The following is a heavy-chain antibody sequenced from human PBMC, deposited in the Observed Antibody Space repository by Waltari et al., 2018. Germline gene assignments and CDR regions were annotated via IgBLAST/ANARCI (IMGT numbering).Heavy chain of an antibody. CDR1: GGSFSGYY. V-gene: IGHV4-34*01. Sequence: QVQLQQWGAGLLNPSETLSLTCAVYGGSFSGYYWSWIRQPPGKGLEWIGEINHSGSTNYNPALKSRVTISVDTSKNQFSLKLSSVTAAETAVYYCARDRTSSIAARRAPKYFDYWGQGTLVTVSS. J-gene: IGHJ4*02. CDR3: ARDRTSSIAARRAPKYFDY. CDR2: INHSGST. D-gene: IGHD6-6*01.